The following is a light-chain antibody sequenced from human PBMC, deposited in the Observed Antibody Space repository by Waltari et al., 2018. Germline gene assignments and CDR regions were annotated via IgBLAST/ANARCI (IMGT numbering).Light chain of an antibody. J-gene: IGLJ3*02. CDR3: AVWDDSLGGV. CDR1: HSNVGGNS. V-gene: IGLV1-44*01. Sequence: QSVLTQPPSVSGTPGQRVTISCSGSHSNVGGNSVNWYQQLPGTAPKLLIYNDNQGPSGVPDRFAASKSGTTASLASTGLQSEDEADYYCAVWDDSLGGVFGGGTKVTVL. CDR2: NDN.